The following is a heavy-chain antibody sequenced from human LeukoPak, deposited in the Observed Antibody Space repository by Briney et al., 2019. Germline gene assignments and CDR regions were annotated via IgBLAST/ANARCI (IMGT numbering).Heavy chain of an antibody. V-gene: IGHV3-66*02. CDR3: ATRYCSSTSCYRGAFDI. J-gene: IGHJ3*02. D-gene: IGHD2-2*01. CDR1: GFTVSSNY. CDR2: IYSGGDT. Sequence: GGPLRLSCAASGFTVSSNYMSWVRQAPGKGLEWVSLIYSGGDTYYADSVKGRFTISRDNSKNTLYLQMDSLRAEDTAVYYCATRYCSSTSCYRGAFDIWGQGTMVTVSS.